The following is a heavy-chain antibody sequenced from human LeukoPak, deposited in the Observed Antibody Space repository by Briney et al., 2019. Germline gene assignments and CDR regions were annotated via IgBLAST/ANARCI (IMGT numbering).Heavy chain of an antibody. Sequence: PSETLSLTCTVPGGSISSYYWSWIRKPPGKGLEWIGYIYYSGSTNYNPSLKSRVTISVDTSKNQFSLKLSSVTAADTAVYYCARFASSSRFDYWGQGTLVTVSS. V-gene: IGHV4-59*01. D-gene: IGHD6-13*01. CDR1: GGSISSYY. J-gene: IGHJ4*02. CDR3: ARFASSSRFDY. CDR2: IYYSGST.